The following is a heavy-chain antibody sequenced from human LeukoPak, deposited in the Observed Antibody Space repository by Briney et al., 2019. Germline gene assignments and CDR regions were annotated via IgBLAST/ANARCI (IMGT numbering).Heavy chain of an antibody. D-gene: IGHD3-10*01. CDR2: INPSGGST. J-gene: IGHJ4*02. Sequence: ASVKVSCKASGYTFTSYYMHWVRQAPGQGLEWMGIINPSGGSTSYAQKFQGRVTMTRDTSTSTVYMELSSLRSEDTAVYYCARDRYLLWFGELSANWDYWGQGTLVTVSS. CDR3: ARDRYLLWFGELSANWDY. V-gene: IGHV1-46*01. CDR1: GYTFTSYY.